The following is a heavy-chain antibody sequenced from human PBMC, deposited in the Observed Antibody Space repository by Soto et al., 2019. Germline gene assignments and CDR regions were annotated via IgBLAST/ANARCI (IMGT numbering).Heavy chain of an antibody. CDR3: AREFKGDLVVVAAARGSYFDY. CDR2: IIPILGIA. J-gene: IGHJ4*02. V-gene: IGHV1-69*04. Sequence: SVKVSCKASGGTFSSYSLSWVRQAPGQGLEWMGRIIPILGIANYAQKFQGRVTISRDNARNSLYLQMNSLRAEDTAMYYCAREFKGDLVVVAAARGSYFDYCGQGTLVTVSS. CDR1: GGTFSSYS. D-gene: IGHD2-15*01.